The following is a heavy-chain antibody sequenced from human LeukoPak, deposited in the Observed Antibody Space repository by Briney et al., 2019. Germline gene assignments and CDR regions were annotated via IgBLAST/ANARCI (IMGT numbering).Heavy chain of an antibody. D-gene: IGHD3-10*01. Sequence: SETLSLTCTVSGGTISWFYWSWIRQSPGRGLEWIAYIHYSGTINYNPSLKSRVTISVDTSKNQFSLKLSSVTAADTAVYYCARLGDGSGTTNPASAWGQGTLVTVSS. V-gene: IGHV4-59*12. CDR1: GGTISWFY. CDR2: IHYSGTI. J-gene: IGHJ5*02. CDR3: ARLGDGSGTTNPASA.